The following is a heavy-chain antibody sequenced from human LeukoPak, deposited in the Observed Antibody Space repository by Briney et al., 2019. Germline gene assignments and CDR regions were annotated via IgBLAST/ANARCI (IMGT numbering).Heavy chain of an antibody. J-gene: IGHJ2*01. CDR2: ITDSGSGT. CDR1: GVTFSSYG. Sequence: PGGSLRLSCAASGVTFSSYGMSWVRQAPGKGLEWVSSITDSGSGTCYADSVKGRFTMSRDNSKNTLYLQMSSLRAEDTAVYYCAKNLLGSETFSWYFDLWGRGTLVTVSS. V-gene: IGHV3-23*01. CDR3: AKNLLGSETFSWYFDL. D-gene: IGHD1-26*01.